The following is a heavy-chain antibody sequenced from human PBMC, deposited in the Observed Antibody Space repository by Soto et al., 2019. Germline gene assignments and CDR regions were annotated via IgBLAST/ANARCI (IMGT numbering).Heavy chain of an antibody. D-gene: IGHD2-2*01. Sequence: EVQLVESGGGLVQPGGSLRLSCAASGFTFSSYWMSWVRQAPGKGLEWVANIKQDGSEKYYVGSVKGRFTISRDNAKNSLYLQMNSLRAEDTAVYYCARDPNIVLVPAAIYYYYGMDVWGQGTTVTVS. CDR1: GFTFSSYW. CDR2: IKQDGSEK. J-gene: IGHJ6*02. V-gene: IGHV3-7*01. CDR3: ARDPNIVLVPAAIYYYYGMDV.